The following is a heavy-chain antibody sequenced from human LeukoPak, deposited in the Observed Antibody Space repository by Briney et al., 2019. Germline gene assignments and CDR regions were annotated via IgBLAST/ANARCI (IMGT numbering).Heavy chain of an antibody. Sequence: GASVKVSCKASGYTFTGYYMHWVRQAPGQGLEWMGWINPNSGGTNYAQKFQGRVTMTRDTSISTAYMELSRLRSDDTAVYYCARDQISGLYLKWYFDLWGRGTLVTVSS. V-gene: IGHV1-2*02. J-gene: IGHJ2*01. D-gene: IGHD3-10*01. CDR3: ARDQISGLYLKWYFDL. CDR1: GYTFTGYY. CDR2: INPNSGGT.